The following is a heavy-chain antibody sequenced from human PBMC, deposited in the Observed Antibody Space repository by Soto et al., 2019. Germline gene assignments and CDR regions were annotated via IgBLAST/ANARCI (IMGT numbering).Heavy chain of an antibody. V-gene: IGHV4-59*01. Sequence: SETLSLTCSVSGAAIITDYWSWIRQPPGKGLEWIGSISYSGSTKYNPSLGSRVMISLDTSKNRFSLRLTSVTAADTALYYGARDWDSSVLFDPWCRGALGTVS. J-gene: IGHJ5*02. CDR2: ISYSGST. CDR1: GAAIITDY. CDR3: ARDWDSSVLFDP. D-gene: IGHD3-10*01.